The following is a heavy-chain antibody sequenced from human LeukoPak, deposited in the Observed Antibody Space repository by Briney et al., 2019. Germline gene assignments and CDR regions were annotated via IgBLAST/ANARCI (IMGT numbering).Heavy chain of an antibody. CDR3: ARDVSSGSPQSLDY. CDR1: GFIFSSYS. CDR2: ISSSSSYI. Sequence: GGSLSLSCAASGFIFSSYSMNWVRQAPGKGLEWVSSISSSSSYIYYADSVKGRFTISRDNAKNSLYLQMNSLRAEDTAVYYCARDVSSGSPQSLDYWGQGTLVTVSS. J-gene: IGHJ4*02. V-gene: IGHV3-21*01. D-gene: IGHD3-10*01.